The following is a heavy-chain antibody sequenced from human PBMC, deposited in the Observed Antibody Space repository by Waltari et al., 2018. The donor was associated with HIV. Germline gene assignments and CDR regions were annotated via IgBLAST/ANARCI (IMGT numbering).Heavy chain of an antibody. CDR1: GDTFSSYT. CDR3: ARGKGYYGMDV. Sequence: QVQLVQSGAEVKKPGSSVRVSCKASGDTFSSYTINWVRQAPGQGLEWMGRIIPILDVSNSAQKFQDRVTIMADKSTNTAYMDLSSLTSEDTAVYYCARGKGYYGMDVWGQGTTVTVSS. J-gene: IGHJ6*02. V-gene: IGHV1-69*02. CDR2: IIPILDVS.